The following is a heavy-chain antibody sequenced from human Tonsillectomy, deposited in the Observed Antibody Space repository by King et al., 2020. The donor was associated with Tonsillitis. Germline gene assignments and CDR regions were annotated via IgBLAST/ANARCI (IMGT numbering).Heavy chain of an antibody. CDR2: IYNGGST. D-gene: IGHD2-15*01. Sequence: VQLVESGGGLVQPGGSLRLSCAASGFTVSNNYMSWVRQAPGKGLEWVSVIYNGGSTYYADSVKGRFTISRHNSKNTLYLQMNSLRDEDTAVYYCASGAAYYYYGMDVWGQGTTVTVSS. V-gene: IGHV3-53*04. CDR1: GFTVSNNY. CDR3: ASGAAYYYYGMDV. J-gene: IGHJ6*02.